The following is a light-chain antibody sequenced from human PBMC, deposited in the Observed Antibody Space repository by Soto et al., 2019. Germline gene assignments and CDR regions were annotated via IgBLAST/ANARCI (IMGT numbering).Light chain of an antibody. J-gene: IGKJ4*01. V-gene: IGKV1-39*01. Sequence: DIQMTQSPSSLSTSVGDRVTITCRTSQSISRYLSWYQQKPGKAPKLLIHTASSLRSGVPSRFSGSGSGTEFTLTISSLQPEDFATYYCQQSSTFPLTFGGGTKVQIK. CDR1: QSISRY. CDR3: QQSSTFPLT. CDR2: TAS.